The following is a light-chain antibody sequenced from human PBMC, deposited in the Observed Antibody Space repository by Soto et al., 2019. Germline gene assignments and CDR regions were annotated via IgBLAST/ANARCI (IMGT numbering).Light chain of an antibody. V-gene: IGKV3-20*01. CDR3: QQFSSYPLT. J-gene: IGKJ4*01. Sequence: EYVLTQSPGTLSLSPVERATLSCRASQTVRNNYLAWYQQKPGQAPRFLIYDASSRATGIPDRFSGGGSGTDFTLTISRLEPEDFAVYYCQQFSSYPLTFGGGTKVDIK. CDR2: DAS. CDR1: QTVRNNY.